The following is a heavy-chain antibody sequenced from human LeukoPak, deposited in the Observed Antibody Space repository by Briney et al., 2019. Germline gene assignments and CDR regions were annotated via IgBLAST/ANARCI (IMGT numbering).Heavy chain of an antibody. V-gene: IGHV3-23*01. Sequence: PGGSPRLSCAASGFTFSSYAMSWVRQAPGKGLEWVSAISGSGGSTYYADSVKGRFTISRDNSKNTLYLQMNSLRAEDTAVYYCAKHLAAAGTGWFDPWGQGTLVTVSS. CDR1: GFTFSSYA. J-gene: IGHJ5*02. D-gene: IGHD6-13*01. CDR2: ISGSGGST. CDR3: AKHLAAAGTGWFDP.